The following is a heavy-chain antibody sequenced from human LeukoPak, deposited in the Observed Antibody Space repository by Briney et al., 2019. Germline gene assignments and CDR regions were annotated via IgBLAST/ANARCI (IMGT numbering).Heavy chain of an antibody. Sequence: SVKVSCKASGGTFSSYAISWVRQAPGQGLEWMGGIIPIFGTANYAQKFQGRVTITTDESTSTAYMELSSLRSEDTAVYYCARSGNYDFWSGYARAPYYYYYMDVWGKGTTVTVSS. D-gene: IGHD3-3*01. J-gene: IGHJ6*03. CDR1: GGTFSSYA. V-gene: IGHV1-69*05. CDR3: ARSGNYDFWSGYARAPYYYYYMDV. CDR2: IIPIFGTA.